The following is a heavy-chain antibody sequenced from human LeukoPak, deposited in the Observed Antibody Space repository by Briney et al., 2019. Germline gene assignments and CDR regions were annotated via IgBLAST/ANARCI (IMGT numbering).Heavy chain of an antibody. CDR2: IYSGGST. CDR1: GFTVSSNH. J-gene: IGHJ4*02. Sequence: GGSLRLSCAASGFTVSSNHMSWVRQAPGKGLEWVSTIYSGGSTYYADSVKGRFTISRDNSKNTLYLQMNSLRGEDTAVYYCARNGYTSGWYRNWGQGTLVTVSS. D-gene: IGHD6-19*01. V-gene: IGHV3-53*01. CDR3: ARNGYTSGWYRN.